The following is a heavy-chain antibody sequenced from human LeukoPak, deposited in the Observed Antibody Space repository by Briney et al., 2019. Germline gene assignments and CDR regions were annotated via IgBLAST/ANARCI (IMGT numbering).Heavy chain of an antibody. CDR1: GGSLSSSSYY. CDR3: ARVSGGTLMDY. CDR2: IYYSGST. V-gene: IGHV4-39*07. D-gene: IGHD3-16*01. Sequence: SQTLSLICTVSGGSLSSSSYYWGWLRQPPGKGLEWIGSIYYSGSTYYNPSLKSRVTISVDTSKSQLSLKLSSVTAADTAVYYCARVSGGTLMDYWGQGTLVTVSS. J-gene: IGHJ4*02.